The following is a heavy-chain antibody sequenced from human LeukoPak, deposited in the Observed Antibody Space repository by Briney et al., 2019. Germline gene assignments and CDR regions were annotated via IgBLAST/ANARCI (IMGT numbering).Heavy chain of an antibody. CDR3: ARDTSGQTRADDAFDI. D-gene: IGHD6-19*01. CDR2: LIPIFHKT. CDR1: GGTFSSDA. V-gene: IGHV1-69*05. Sequence: GSSVQISCKVSGGTFSSDAISWVRQAPRQGSEWVGGLIPIFHKTNYAQKFQGRVTFTTDEATSTAYMELSSLRSEDTAVYYCARDTSGQTRADDAFDIWGQGTMVTVSS. J-gene: IGHJ3*02.